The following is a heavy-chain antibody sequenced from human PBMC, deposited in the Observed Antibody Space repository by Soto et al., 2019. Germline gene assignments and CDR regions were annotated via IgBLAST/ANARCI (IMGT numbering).Heavy chain of an antibody. Sequence: TLSLTCAVSGYSISSGYYWGWIRQPPGKGLEWIGSIYHSGSTYYNPSLKSRVTISVDTSKNQFSLKLSSVTAADTAVYYCARVEMTTVTTIFDYWGQGTLVTVSS. D-gene: IGHD4-17*01. V-gene: IGHV4-38-2*01. CDR2: IYHSGST. J-gene: IGHJ4*02. CDR1: GYSISSGYY. CDR3: ARVEMTTVTTIFDY.